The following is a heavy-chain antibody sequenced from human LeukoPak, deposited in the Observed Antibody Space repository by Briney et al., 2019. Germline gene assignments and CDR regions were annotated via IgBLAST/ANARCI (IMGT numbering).Heavy chain of an antibody. CDR3: ARDGDFDI. V-gene: IGHV3-30*01. CDR2: ISYDGSNK. D-gene: IGHD3-3*01. J-gene: IGHJ3*02. CDR1: GFTFSSDA. Sequence: PGRSLRLSCAASGFTFSSDAMHWGRQAPGKGLEWVAVISYDGSNKYYADSVKGRFTISRDNSKNTLYLQMNSLRAEDTAVYYCARDGDFDIWGQGTMVTVSS.